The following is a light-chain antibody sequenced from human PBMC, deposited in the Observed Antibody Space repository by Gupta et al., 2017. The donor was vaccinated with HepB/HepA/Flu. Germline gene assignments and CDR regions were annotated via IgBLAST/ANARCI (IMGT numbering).Light chain of an antibody. CDR3: YSGDTSGNHLGL. J-gene: IGLJ2*01. V-gene: IGLV3-19*01. CDR1: SIRGYY. CDR2: GKN. Sequence: VVLGQTVRITCQGDSIRGYYATWYQKKPGQAPLLVIYGKNDRPSGIPDRFSGSNSGNTASLTITRAQAEDEADYYCYSGDTSGNHLGLFGGGTKLTV.